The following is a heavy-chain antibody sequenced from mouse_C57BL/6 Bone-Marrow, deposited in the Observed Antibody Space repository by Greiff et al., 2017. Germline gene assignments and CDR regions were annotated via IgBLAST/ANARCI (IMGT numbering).Heavy chain of an antibody. Sequence: QVQLQQPGAELVKPGASVKMSCKASGYTFTSYWITWVKQRPGQGLEWIGDIYPGSGSTNYNEKFKRKATLTVDTSSSTAYMQLSSLTSEDSAVYYCARRNGYYAWYFDVWGTGTTVTVSS. D-gene: IGHD2-3*01. CDR3: ARRNGYYAWYFDV. CDR2: IYPGSGST. CDR1: GYTFTSYW. J-gene: IGHJ1*03. V-gene: IGHV1-55*01.